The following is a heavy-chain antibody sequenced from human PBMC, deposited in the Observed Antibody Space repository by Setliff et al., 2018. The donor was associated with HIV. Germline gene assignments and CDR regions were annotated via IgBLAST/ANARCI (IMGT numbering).Heavy chain of an antibody. D-gene: IGHD3-16*01. CDR1: GDSITNHA. Sequence: PSETLSLTCTVSGDSITNHAWNWLRQPPGERLEWIGYGTSSGHSYCNPSLNSRVTISVDASKSQFSLKLTSVTATDTAVYCCARWGEPAQKAFDLWGQGTMVTVSS. CDR2: GTSSGHS. V-gene: IGHV4-59*08. CDR3: ARWGEPAQKAFDL. J-gene: IGHJ3*01.